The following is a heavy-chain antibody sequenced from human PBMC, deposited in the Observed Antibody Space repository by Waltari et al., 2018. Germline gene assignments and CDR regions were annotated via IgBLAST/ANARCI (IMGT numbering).Heavy chain of an antibody. CDR1: GYTFTSYY. V-gene: IGHV1-46*01. D-gene: IGHD2-15*01. J-gene: IGHJ4*02. CDR2: INPSGGST. CDR3: ARDGGYCSGGSCWALGY. Sequence: QVQLVQSGAEVKKPGASVKVSCKASGYTFTSYYMHWVRQAPGQGLEWMGIINPSGGSTSYAQKFQGRCTMTRDTSTSTVYMELSSLRSEDTAVYYCARDGGYCSGGSCWALGYWGQGTLVTVSS.